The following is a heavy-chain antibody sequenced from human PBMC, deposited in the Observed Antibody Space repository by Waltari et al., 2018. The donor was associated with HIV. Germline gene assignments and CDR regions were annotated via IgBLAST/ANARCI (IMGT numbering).Heavy chain of an antibody. CDR1: GGSISSYY. CDR2: IYYSGST. J-gene: IGHJ5*02. Sequence: QVQLQESGPGLVKPSETLSLTCTVSGGSISSYYWSWIRQPPGKGLEWIGYIYYSGSTNYNPSLKSRVTISVDTSKNQFSLKLSSVTAADTAVYYCARVIAVAPWSWFDPWGQGTLVTVSS. CDR3: ARVIAVAPWSWFDP. D-gene: IGHD6-19*01. V-gene: IGHV4-59*01.